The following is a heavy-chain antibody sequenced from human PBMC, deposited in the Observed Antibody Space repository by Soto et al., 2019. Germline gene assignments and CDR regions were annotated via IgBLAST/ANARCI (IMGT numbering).Heavy chain of an antibody. CDR3: ARDTYDSSGYYAVDY. J-gene: IGHJ4*02. Sequence: PSETLSLTCTVSGGSISSGDYYWSWIRQPPGKGLEWIGYIYYSGSTYYNPSLKSRVTISVDTSKNQFSLKLSSVTAADTAVYYCARDTYDSSGYYAVDYWGQGTLVTVSS. V-gene: IGHV4-30-4*01. CDR2: IYYSGST. CDR1: GGSISSGDYY. D-gene: IGHD3-22*01.